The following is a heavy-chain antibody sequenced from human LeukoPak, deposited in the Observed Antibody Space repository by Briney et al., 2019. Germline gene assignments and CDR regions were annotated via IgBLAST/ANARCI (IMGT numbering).Heavy chain of an antibody. D-gene: IGHD2-8*02. CDR1: GSTFSTYT. Sequence: RPGGSLRLCCAASGSTFSTYTLMCLRQGPTMGLQWVSIFTALGGTYYADSVRGRFFVSRDNSRDTLYLQMSSLTAEDTAVYYCARGSTGGKVDWFVPWGEGTLVTVSS. CDR2: FTALGGT. J-gene: IGHJ5*02. CDR3: ARGSTGGKVDWFVP. V-gene: IGHV3-23*01.